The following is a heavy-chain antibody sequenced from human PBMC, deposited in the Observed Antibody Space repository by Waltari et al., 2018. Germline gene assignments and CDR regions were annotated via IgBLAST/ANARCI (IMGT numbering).Heavy chain of an antibody. V-gene: IGHV4-59*01. Sequence: QVQLQESCPGLVKPAETLSPTCIVTGVSISNYYWSWIRQPPGKGLEWIGYIYYSGNTNYNPSLKSRVTISLDTSKNQVSLILSSVTAADTAVYYCARATFITNLDSWGQGTLVTVSS. CDR2: IYYSGNT. CDR1: GVSISNYY. D-gene: IGHD3-22*01. J-gene: IGHJ4*02. CDR3: ARATFITNLDS.